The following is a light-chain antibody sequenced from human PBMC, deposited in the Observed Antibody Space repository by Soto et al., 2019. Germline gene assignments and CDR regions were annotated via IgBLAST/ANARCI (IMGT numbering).Light chain of an antibody. J-gene: IGKJ3*01. V-gene: IGKV3-20*01. CDR3: QQYGSSRFT. CDR1: QSISSSY. CDR2: GAS. Sequence: EIVLTQSPGTLSLSPGERATLSCRASQSISSSYLAWYRQKPGQAPRLLVYGASSRATGIPDRFSGSGSGTHFTLTISRLEPEDFAVYYCQQYGSSRFTFGPGTKVDIK.